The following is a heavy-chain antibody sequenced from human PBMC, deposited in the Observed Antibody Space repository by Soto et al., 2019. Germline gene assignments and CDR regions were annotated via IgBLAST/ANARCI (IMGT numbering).Heavy chain of an antibody. J-gene: IGHJ3*02. V-gene: IGHV1-69*12. CDR1: GGTLTNHA. CDR2: IIPTFGTV. CDR3: AAIRGEYRLGGAIDI. Sequence: QVHLVQSGAELKKPGSSVKLSCKTSGGTLTNHAIIWVRQAPGQRLLWMGGIIPTFGTVNYSLKFQVRLTITADENTGTASMEWTYLRPEDTAVYYCAAIRGEYRLGGAIDIWGQGTVVTVSA. D-gene: IGHD3-16*01.